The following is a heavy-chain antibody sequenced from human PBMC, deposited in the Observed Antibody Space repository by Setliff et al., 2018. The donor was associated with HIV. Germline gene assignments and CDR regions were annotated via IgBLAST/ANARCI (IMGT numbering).Heavy chain of an antibody. CDR2: INPNSGCT. CDR1: GYTFTDYY. D-gene: IGHD2-2*01. V-gene: IGHV1-2*02. Sequence: WASVKVSCKASGYTFTDYYIHWVRQAPGQGLEWMGWINPNSGCTSYALKFQARVTITRDTSISTAYMELSRLRSDDTAVYYCARGELGYCSITSCYAGWFDPWGQGTLVTVSS. CDR3: ARGELGYCSITSCYAGWFDP. J-gene: IGHJ5*02.